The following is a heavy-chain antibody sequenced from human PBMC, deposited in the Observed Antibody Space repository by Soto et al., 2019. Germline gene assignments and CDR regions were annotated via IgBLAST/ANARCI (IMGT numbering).Heavy chain of an antibody. V-gene: IGHV4-39*01. J-gene: IGHJ4*02. CDR3: ARHELSYDILTGYQVPFDY. Sequence: TSETLSLTCTVSCGSISSSSYYWGWIRQPPGKGLEWIGSIYYSGSTYYNPSLKSRVTISVDTSKNQFSLKLSSVTAADTAVYYCARHELSYDILTGYQVPFDYWGQGTLVTVSS. CDR1: CGSISSSSYY. CDR2: IYYSGST. D-gene: IGHD3-9*01.